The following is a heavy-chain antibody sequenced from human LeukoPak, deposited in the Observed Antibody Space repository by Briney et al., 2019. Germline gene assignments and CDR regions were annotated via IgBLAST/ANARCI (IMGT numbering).Heavy chain of an antibody. D-gene: IGHD3/OR15-3a*01. CDR1: GYTFTSYG. J-gene: IGHJ6*03. V-gene: IGHV1-18*01. CDR3: ARALSWTTESYYYMDV. CDR2: ISAYNGNT. Sequence: GASVKVSCKASGYTFTSYGISWVRQAPGQGLEWMGWISAYNGNTNYAQKLQGRVTMTTDTSTSTAYMELRSLRSDDTAVYYCARALSWTTESYYYMDVWGKGTTVTVSS.